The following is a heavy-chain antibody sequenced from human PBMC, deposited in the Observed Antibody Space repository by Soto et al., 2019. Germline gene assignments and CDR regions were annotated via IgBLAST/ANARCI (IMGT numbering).Heavy chain of an antibody. D-gene: IGHD3-10*01. CDR1: GFTFSSYG. CDR2: ISYDGSNK. CDR3: AKEGIGELLSYYFDY. Sequence: QVQLVESGGGVVQPGRSLRLSCAASGFTFSSYGMHWVRQAPGKGLEWVAVISYDGSNKYYADSVKGRFTISRDNSKNTLYLQMNSLRAEDTAVYYCAKEGIGELLSYYFDYWGQGTLVTVSS. V-gene: IGHV3-30*18. J-gene: IGHJ4*02.